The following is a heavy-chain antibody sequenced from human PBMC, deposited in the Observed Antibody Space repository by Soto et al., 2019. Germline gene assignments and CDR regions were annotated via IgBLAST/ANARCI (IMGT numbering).Heavy chain of an antibody. CDR2: IIPIFGTA. D-gene: IGHD3-22*01. Sequence: QVQLVQSGAEVKKPGSSVKVSCKASGGTFSSYATSWVRQAPGQGLEWMGGIIPIFGTANYAQKFQGRVTITADESTSTAYMELSSLRSEDTAVYYCARDVGDYYDSSGTYYYYGMYVWGQGTTVTVSS. V-gene: IGHV1-69*12. J-gene: IGHJ6*02. CDR3: ARDVGDYYDSSGTYYYYGMYV. CDR1: GGTFSSYA.